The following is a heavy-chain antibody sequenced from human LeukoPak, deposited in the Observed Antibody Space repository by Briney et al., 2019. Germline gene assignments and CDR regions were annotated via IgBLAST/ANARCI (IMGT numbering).Heavy chain of an antibody. Sequence: GRSLRLSCAASGFTFSSYGMHWVRQAPGKGLEWVAVIWYDGSNKYYADSVKGRFTISRDNSKNTLYLQMNSPRAEDTAVYYCAKDVSQAAGTDYWGQGTLVTVSS. D-gene: IGHD6-13*01. CDR3: AKDVSQAAGTDY. V-gene: IGHV3-33*06. CDR1: GFTFSSYG. J-gene: IGHJ4*02. CDR2: IWYDGSNK.